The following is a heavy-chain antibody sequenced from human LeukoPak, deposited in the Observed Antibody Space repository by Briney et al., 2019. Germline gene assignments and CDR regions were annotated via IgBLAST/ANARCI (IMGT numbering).Heavy chain of an antibody. CDR1: GDSISSSY. CDR3: ARLNNRVLFDS. CDR2: IYSSGTT. J-gene: IGHJ4*02. V-gene: IGHV4-4*07. D-gene: IGHD1-14*01. Sequence: SETLSLTCTVSGDSISSSYWSWIRQPAGKGLEWIRRIYSSGTTNYNPSLNSRVTMSLDTSKNQFSLKLNSVTAADTALYYCARLNNRVLFDSWGQGTLVTVSS.